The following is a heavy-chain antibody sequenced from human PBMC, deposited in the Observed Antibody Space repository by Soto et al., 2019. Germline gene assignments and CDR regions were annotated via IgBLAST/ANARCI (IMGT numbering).Heavy chain of an antibody. V-gene: IGHV1-69*01. CDR3: ARDLSHSSSWKYYYYYGMDV. D-gene: IGHD6-13*01. J-gene: IGHJ6*02. Sequence: QVQLVQSGAEVKKPGSSVKVSCKASGGTFSSYAISWVRQAPGQGLEWMGGIIPIFGTANYAQKFQGRVTITADEATSTAYMELSSLRSEDTAVYYCARDLSHSSSWKYYYYYGMDVWGQGTTVTVSS. CDR2: IIPIFGTA. CDR1: GGTFSSYA.